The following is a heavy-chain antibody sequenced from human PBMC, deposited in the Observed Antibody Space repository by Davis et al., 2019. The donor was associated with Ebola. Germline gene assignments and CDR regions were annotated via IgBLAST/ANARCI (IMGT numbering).Heavy chain of an antibody. CDR1: GFTFSSYA. CDR2: ISYDGSNK. V-gene: IGHV3-30-3*01. J-gene: IGHJ4*02. CDR3: ARKTYFDY. Sequence: GSLKISCAASGFTFSSYAMHWVRQAPGKGLEWVAVISYDGSNKYYADSVKGRFTISRDNSKNTLYLQMNSLRAEDTAVYYCARKTYFDYWGQGTLVTVSS.